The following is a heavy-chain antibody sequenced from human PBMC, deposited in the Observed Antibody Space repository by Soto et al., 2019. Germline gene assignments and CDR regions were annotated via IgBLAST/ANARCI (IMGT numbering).Heavy chain of an antibody. CDR1: GGSFSGYY. V-gene: IGHV4-34*01. D-gene: IGHD2-2*01. CDR2: INHRGST. Sequence: SETLSLTCVVYGGSFSGYYWSWIRQSPGKGLEWIGGINHRGSTNYNPSLESRVTISVDTSKNQFSLKLPSVTAADTAMYYCARDGFCTSTTCRVGNWFDPWGQG. CDR3: ARDGFCTSTTCRVGNWFDP. J-gene: IGHJ5*02.